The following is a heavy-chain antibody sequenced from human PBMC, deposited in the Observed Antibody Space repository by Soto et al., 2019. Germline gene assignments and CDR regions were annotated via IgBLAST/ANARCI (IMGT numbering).Heavy chain of an antibody. CDR1: GYSFTSYW. CDR3: ARRGGSSWEHRLQHYYYYGMDV. D-gene: IGHD6-13*01. CDR2: IYPGDSDT. J-gene: IGHJ6*02. Sequence: EVQLVQSGAEVKKPGESLKISCKGSGYSFTSYWIGWVRQMPGKGLEWMGIIYPGDSDTRYSPSFQGQVTISADKSISTAYLQWSSLKASDTAMYYCARRGGSSWEHRLQHYYYYGMDVWGQGTTVTVSS. V-gene: IGHV5-51*01.